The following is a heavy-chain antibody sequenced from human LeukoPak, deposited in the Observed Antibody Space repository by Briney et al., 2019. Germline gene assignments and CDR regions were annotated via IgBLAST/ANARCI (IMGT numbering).Heavy chain of an antibody. D-gene: IGHD3-3*01. Sequence: SGGSLRLSCAASGFPFNKAWMRWVRQAPGKGLEWVGRIKSKTDGGTTDYAAPVKGRFTISRDDSKNTLYLQMNSLKTEDTAVYYCTTQGSADITIFGVVIPIDYWGQGTLVTVSS. CDR1: GFPFNKAW. J-gene: IGHJ4*02. CDR3: TTQGSADITIFGVVIPIDY. CDR2: IKSKTDGGTT. V-gene: IGHV3-15*01.